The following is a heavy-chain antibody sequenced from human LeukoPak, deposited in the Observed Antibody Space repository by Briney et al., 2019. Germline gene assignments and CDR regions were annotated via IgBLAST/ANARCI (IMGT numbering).Heavy chain of an antibody. CDR2: IWYDGSIK. V-gene: IGHV3-33*01. J-gene: IGHJ6*02. CDR3: VRISCTGSRCKPYSYYDMDV. Sequence: GRSLRLSCAASGFTFYTHGMHWVRQAPGKGLEWVAVIWYDGSIKYYSDSVKGRFTIPRDNSKNTMYLQMNSLRAEDTAVYYCVRISCTGSRCKPYSYYDMDVWGQGTTVTVSS. D-gene: IGHD2-15*01. CDR1: GFTFYTHG.